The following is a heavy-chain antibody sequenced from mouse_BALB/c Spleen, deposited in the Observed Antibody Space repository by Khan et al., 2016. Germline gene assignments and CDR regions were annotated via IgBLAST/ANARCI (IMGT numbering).Heavy chain of an antibody. CDR2: ISYSGST. J-gene: IGHJ2*01. CDR1: GYSITSDYA. D-gene: IGHD1-1*01. V-gene: IGHV3-2*02. CDR3: ARYYYGSSYFDY. Sequence: EVELVESGPGLVKPSQSLSLTCTVTGYSITSDYAWNWIRQFPGNKLEWMGYISYSGSTSYNPSLKSRTSITRDTSKNQFFLQLNSVTTEDTATCYCARYYYGSSYFDYWGQGTTLTVSS.